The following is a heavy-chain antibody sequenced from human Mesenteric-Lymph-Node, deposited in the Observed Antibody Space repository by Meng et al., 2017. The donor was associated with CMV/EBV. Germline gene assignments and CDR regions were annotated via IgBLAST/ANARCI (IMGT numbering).Heavy chain of an antibody. D-gene: IGHD1-26*01. CDR2: INHSGST. V-gene: IGHV4-34*01. Sequence: SETLSLTCAVYGGSFSGYYWSWIRQPPGKGLEWIGEINHSGSTNYNPSLKSRVTISVDTSKNQLSLEQSSVTAADTALYYCARGRGSYLDYWGQGTLVTVSS. CDR3: ARGRGSYLDY. CDR1: GGSFSGYY. J-gene: IGHJ4*02.